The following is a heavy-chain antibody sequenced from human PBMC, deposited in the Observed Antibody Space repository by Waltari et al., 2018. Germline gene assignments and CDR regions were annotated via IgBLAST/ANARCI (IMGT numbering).Heavy chain of an antibody. CDR2: IDSRNGNT. Sequence: QVQLVQSGDEVKKPGASVRVSCKTSGYTYTSYSITWVRQAPGQGLEWMGWIDSRNGNTRYAQKVQGRVTMTTDTTTRTTYLELTSLRSDDTAVYYCVRDGDSGSCTFGYWGLGTLVTVSS. V-gene: IGHV1-18*01. CDR3: VRDGDSGSCTFGY. D-gene: IGHD1-26*01. J-gene: IGHJ4*02. CDR1: GYTYTSYS.